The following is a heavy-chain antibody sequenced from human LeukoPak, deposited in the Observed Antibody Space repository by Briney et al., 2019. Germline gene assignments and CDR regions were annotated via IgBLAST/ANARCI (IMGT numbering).Heavy chain of an antibody. V-gene: IGHV1-69*13. D-gene: IGHD1-7*01. CDR3: ARWETGTPWYFDY. CDR1: GGTFSSYA. J-gene: IGHJ4*02. Sequence: SVKVSCKASGGTFSSYAISWVRQAPGQGLEWMGGIIPIFGTANYAQKFQGRVTITADESTSTAYMELSSLRSEDTAVYYCARWETGTPWYFDYWGQGTLVTVSS. CDR2: IIPIFGTA.